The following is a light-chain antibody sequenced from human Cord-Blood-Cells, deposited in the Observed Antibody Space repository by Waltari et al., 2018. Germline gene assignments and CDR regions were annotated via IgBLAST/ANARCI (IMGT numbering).Light chain of an antibody. Sequence: SYELTQTSSASVSPGQTARITCSGDALPKQYAYWYQQKPGQAPVMVIYKDSERPSGNPERFSGSSSGTTVTLTISGVQAEDEADYYCQSADSSGTYWVFGGGTKLTVL. CDR1: ALPKQY. CDR2: KDS. CDR3: QSADSSGTYWV. V-gene: IGLV3-25*03. J-gene: IGLJ3*02.